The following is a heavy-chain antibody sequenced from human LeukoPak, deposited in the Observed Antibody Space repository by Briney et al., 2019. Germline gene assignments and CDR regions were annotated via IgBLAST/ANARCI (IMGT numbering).Heavy chain of an antibody. CDR3: AGDGTYYYGMDV. CDR2: IYYSGST. J-gene: IGHJ6*02. V-gene: IGHV4-59*12. CDR1: GGSISSYY. D-gene: IGHD1-26*01. Sequence: SETLSLTCTVSGGSISSYYWSWIRQPPGKGLEWIGYIYYSGSTNYNPSLRSRVTISVDTSKNQFSLKLSSVTAADTAVYFCAGDGTYYYGMDVWGPGTTVTVS.